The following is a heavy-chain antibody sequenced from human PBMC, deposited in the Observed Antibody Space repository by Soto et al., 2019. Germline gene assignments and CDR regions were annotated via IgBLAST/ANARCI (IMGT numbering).Heavy chain of an antibody. V-gene: IGHV3-23*01. J-gene: IGHJ5*02. D-gene: IGHD4-17*01. CDR1: GFTFSSYS. CDR2: ITASEGTT. Sequence: EVKLLESGGGLVQPGGSLRLSCAASGFTFSSYSMSWVRQAPGKGLEWVSHITASEGTTYYADSVKGRFTISRDTSRNTLYLQMNSLRAEDTALYYCAKDHADGDYVGWFDPWGQGTLVTVSS. CDR3: AKDHADGDYVGWFDP.